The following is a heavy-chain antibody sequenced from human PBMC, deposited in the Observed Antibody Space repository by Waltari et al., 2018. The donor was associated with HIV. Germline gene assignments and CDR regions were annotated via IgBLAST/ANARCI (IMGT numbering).Heavy chain of an antibody. CDR2: TYYRSKWYN. V-gene: IGHV6-1*01. CDR1: GDSVPSNSPA. J-gene: IGHJ4*02. D-gene: IGHD6-19*01. Sequence: QVQLQQSGPGLVKPSQTLSLTCSISGDSVPSNSPAWNWIRQSPSRGLEWLGRTYYRSKWYNDYAVSVKSRMTINSDTSKNQFSLQLNSVTPEDTAVYYCARDQTYSGWSSFDSWGQGTLVTVSS. CDR3: ARDQTYSGWSSFDS.